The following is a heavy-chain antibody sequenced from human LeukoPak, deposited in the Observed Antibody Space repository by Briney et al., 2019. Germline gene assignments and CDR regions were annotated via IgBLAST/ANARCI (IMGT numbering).Heavy chain of an antibody. D-gene: IGHD1-26*01. Sequence: GRSLRLSCAASGCTFSSYAMHWVRQAPGKGLEWVAVISYDGSNKYYADSVKGRFTISRDNSKNTLYLQMNSLRAEDTAVYYCATLPPAEAFDIWGQGTMVTVSS. CDR3: ATLPPAEAFDI. V-gene: IGHV3-30-3*01. CDR2: ISYDGSNK. CDR1: GCTFSSYA. J-gene: IGHJ3*02.